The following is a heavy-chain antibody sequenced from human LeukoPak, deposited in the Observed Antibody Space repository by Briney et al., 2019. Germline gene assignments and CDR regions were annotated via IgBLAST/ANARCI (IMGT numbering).Heavy chain of an antibody. CDR2: IYTSGST. J-gene: IGHJ4*02. Sequence: PSQTLSLTCTVSGGSISSGSYYWTWLRQPAGTGLEWIGRIYTSGSTNHNPSLKSRVTISLDTSKNQFSLKLISVTAADTAVYFCARERTDTSMDYLGQGTLVTVSS. V-gene: IGHV4-61*02. D-gene: IGHD5-18*01. CDR1: GGSISSGSYY. CDR3: ARERTDTSMDY.